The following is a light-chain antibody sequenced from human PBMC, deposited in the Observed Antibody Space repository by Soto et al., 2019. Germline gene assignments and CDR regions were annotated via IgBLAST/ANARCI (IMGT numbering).Light chain of an antibody. CDR3: HQYLGRPFT. V-gene: IGKV3-15*01. Sequence: EMVMTQSPATLSVSPGESASLSCRASQNVNNRLGWYQQKPGQAPRLLIYGASTRATGVPARVAGSVCGTDFILTISSLLSEDSEVYYCHQYLGRPFTFGHGTRLEIK. CDR1: QNVNNR. CDR2: GAS. J-gene: IGKJ5*01.